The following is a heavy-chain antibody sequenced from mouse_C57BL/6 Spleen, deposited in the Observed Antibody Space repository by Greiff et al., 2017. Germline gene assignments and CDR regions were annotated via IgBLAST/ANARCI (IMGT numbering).Heavy chain of an antibody. V-gene: IGHV1-54*01. CDR3: ARSSVGRRGFDY. J-gene: IGHJ2*01. CDR2: INPGSGGT. D-gene: IGHD1-1*02. Sequence: QVQLQQSGAELVRPGTSVKVSCKASGYAFTNYLIEWVKQRPGQGLEWIGVINPGSGGTNYNEKFKGKATLTADKSSSTAYMQLSSLTSEDSAVYFCARSSVGRRGFDYWGQGTTLTVSS. CDR1: GYAFTNYL.